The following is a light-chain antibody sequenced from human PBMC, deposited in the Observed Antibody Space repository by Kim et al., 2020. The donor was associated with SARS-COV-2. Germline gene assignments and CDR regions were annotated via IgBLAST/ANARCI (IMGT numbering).Light chain of an antibody. CDR3: SSYTSSSTWM. Sequence: GQSVTISCAGTSSDVGGYNRVSWYQQPPGTAPKLRIYEVSNRPSGVPHRFSGSKSGNTASLTISGLQAEDEADYYCSSYTSSSTWMCGGGTQLTVL. J-gene: IGLJ3*02. V-gene: IGLV2-18*02. CDR1: SSDVGGYNR. CDR2: EVS.